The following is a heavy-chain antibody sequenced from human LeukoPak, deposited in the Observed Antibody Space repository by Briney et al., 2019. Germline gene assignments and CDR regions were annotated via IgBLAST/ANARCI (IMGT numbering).Heavy chain of an antibody. D-gene: IGHD2-8*02. Sequence: GGSLRLSCAASGFTFSSYAMSWVRQAPGKGLEWVSAISGSGGSTYYADSVKGRFTISRDNSKNTLYLQMNSLRAEDTAVYYCAKAESVWSREAGMDVWGQGTTVTVSS. J-gene: IGHJ6*02. CDR3: AKAESVWSREAGMDV. V-gene: IGHV3-23*01. CDR2: ISGSGGST. CDR1: GFTFSSYA.